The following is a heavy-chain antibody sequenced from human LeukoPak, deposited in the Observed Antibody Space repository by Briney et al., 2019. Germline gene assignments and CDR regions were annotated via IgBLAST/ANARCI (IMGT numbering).Heavy chain of an antibody. CDR2: IIPIFGTA. D-gene: IGHD2-8*01. V-gene: IGHV1-69*13. J-gene: IGHJ3*02. CDR1: GGTFSSYA. Sequence: SVKVSCKASGGTFSSYAISWVRQAPGQGLEWMGGIIPIFGTANYAQKFQGRVTITADESTSTAYMELSSLRSEDTAVYYCARVSNGLNAFDIWGQGTMVTVSS. CDR3: ARVSNGLNAFDI.